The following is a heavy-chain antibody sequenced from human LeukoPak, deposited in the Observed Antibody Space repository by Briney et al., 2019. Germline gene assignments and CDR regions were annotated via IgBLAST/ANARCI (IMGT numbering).Heavy chain of an antibody. V-gene: IGHV3-21*01. CDR2: ISSSSSYI. CDR1: GFTSRSYN. CDR3: ARGASRADY. Sequence: GGSLRLSCAASGFTSRSYNINWVPQAPGKRPEWVSSISSSSSYIYYADSVKGRFTISRDNAKNSLYLQMNSLRAEDTALYYCARGASRADYWGQGTLVTVSS. J-gene: IGHJ4*02.